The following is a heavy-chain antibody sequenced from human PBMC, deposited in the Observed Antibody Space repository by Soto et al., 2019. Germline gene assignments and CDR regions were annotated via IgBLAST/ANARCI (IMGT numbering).Heavy chain of an antibody. D-gene: IGHD5-18*01. CDR1: GYTFTGYY. Sequence: GASVKVSCKASGYTFTGYYMHWVRQAPGQGLEWMGWINPNSGGTNYAQKFQGWVTMTRDTSISTAYMELSRLRSDDTAVYYCARETRGYSYGDFDYWGQGTLVTAPQ. CDR2: INPNSGGT. CDR3: ARETRGYSYGDFDY. J-gene: IGHJ4*02. V-gene: IGHV1-2*04.